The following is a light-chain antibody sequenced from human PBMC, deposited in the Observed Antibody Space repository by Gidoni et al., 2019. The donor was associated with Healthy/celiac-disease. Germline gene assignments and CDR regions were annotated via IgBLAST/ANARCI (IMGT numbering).Light chain of an antibody. CDR1: NIGSKN. Sequence: SYELTQPLSVSVALGQTARITCGGNNIGSKNVHRYQQKPGQAPVMVIYRDSNRPSGIPERFSGSNSWNTATLTIRRAQAGDESDYYCQVWDSSPVVFGGGTKLTVL. CDR3: QVWDSSPVV. V-gene: IGLV3-9*01. CDR2: RDS. J-gene: IGLJ2*01.